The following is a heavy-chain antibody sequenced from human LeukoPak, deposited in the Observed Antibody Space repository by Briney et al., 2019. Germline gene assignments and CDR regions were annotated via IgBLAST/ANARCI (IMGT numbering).Heavy chain of an antibody. CDR1: GDSISPYY. Sequence: PSETLSLTCTVSGDSISPYYWSWIRQPPGKGLEWIGYIYYTGSTNYNPSHKSRVTISVDMSKNQFSLKLISVTAADTAVYYCASRKLGNDYWGQGTLVTVSS. CDR3: ASRKLGNDY. J-gene: IGHJ4*02. CDR2: IYYTGST. D-gene: IGHD7-27*01. V-gene: IGHV4-59*01.